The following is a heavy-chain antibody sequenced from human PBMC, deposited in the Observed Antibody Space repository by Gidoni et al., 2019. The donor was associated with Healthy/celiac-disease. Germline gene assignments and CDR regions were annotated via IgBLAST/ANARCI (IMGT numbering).Heavy chain of an antibody. CDR1: GYTFTDYY. CDR3: ATGTGFYGMDV. CDR2: VDPEDGET. Sequence: TVKISCKASGYTFTDYYMHWVQQAPGKGLEWMGLVDPEDGETIYAEKSQGRVTITADTSTDTAYMELSSLRSEDTAVYYCATGTGFYGMDVWGQGTTVTVSS. J-gene: IGHJ6*02. V-gene: IGHV1-69-2*01.